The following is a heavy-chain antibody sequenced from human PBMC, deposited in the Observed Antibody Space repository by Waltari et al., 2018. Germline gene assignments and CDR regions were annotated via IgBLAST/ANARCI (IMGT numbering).Heavy chain of an antibody. Sequence: QVQLVQSGAEVKKPGASVKVSCKVSGYTLPELSMPWVRQAPGKGLGWMGGFDPEDGETIYAQKYQGRGTMTEDTSTDTAYMELSSLRSEDTAVYYCATSLGTSNWFDPWGQGTLVTVSS. CDR3: ATSLGTSNWFDP. D-gene: IGHD1-1*01. J-gene: IGHJ5*02. CDR1: GYTLPELS. CDR2: FDPEDGET. V-gene: IGHV1-24*01.